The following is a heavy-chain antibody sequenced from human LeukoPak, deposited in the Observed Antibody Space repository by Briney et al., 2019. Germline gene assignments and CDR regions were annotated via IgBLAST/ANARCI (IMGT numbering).Heavy chain of an antibody. CDR3: ARSYTSSGYYYGVAY. CDR1: GFTFSSYE. D-gene: IGHD3-22*01. V-gene: IGHV3-48*03. CDR2: ISSSGNTI. J-gene: IGHJ4*02. Sequence: PGGSLRLSCAASGFTFSSYEMNWVRQAPGKSLEWVSYISSSGNTIYYADSVKGRFAISRDNADNSLHLQMNSLRAEDTAVYFCARSYTSSGYYYGVAYWGQGILVTVSS.